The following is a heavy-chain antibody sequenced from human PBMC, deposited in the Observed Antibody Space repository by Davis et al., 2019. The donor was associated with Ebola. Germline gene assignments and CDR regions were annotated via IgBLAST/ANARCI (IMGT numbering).Heavy chain of an antibody. CDR1: GGSISSYY. V-gene: IGHV4-34*01. CDR3: ARGNNYDFWSGRKYGMDV. D-gene: IGHD3-3*01. CDR2: INHSGST. J-gene: IGHJ6*02. Sequence: SETLSLTCTVSGGSISSYYWSWIRQPPGKGLEWIGEINHSGSTNYNPSLKSRVTISVDTSKNQFSLKLSSVTAADTAVYYCARGNNYDFWSGRKYGMDVWGQGTTVTVSS.